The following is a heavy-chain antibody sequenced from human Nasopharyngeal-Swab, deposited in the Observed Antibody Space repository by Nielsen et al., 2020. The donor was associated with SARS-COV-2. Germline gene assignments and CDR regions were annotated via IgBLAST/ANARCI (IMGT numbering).Heavy chain of an antibody. D-gene: IGHD6-6*01. CDR3: AGVMKDSRSPPYYYYGMDV. Sequence: GGSLRLSCAASGFTFSSYGMHWVRQAPGKGLEWVAVIWYDGSNKYYADSVKGRFTISRDNSKNTLYLQMNSLRAEDTAVYCCAGVMKDSRSPPYYYYGMDVWGQGTTVTVSS. J-gene: IGHJ6*02. V-gene: IGHV3-33*01. CDR1: GFTFSSYG. CDR2: IWYDGSNK.